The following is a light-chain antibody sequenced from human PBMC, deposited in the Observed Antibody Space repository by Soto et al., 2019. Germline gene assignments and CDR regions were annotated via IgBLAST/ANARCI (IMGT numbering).Light chain of an antibody. V-gene: IGLV2-14*03. CDR2: DVI. CDR1: SSDVGGYNY. J-gene: IGLJ1*01. CDR3: SSYTSSNTYV. Sequence: QSALIQPASVSGSPGQSITISCTGTSSDVGGYNYVSWYQHHPGKAPKVMIYDVINRPSGASNRFSDSKSGNTASLTISGLQAEDEADYYCSSYTSSNTYVFGTGTKLTVL.